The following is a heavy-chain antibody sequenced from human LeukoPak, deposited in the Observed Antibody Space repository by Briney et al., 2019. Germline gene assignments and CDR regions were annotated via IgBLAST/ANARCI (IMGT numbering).Heavy chain of an antibody. D-gene: IGHD1-1*01. CDR3: AKDLKLEPGVWDY. CDR1: GFTFSSYA. CDR2: ISGSGSTT. V-gene: IGHV3-23*01. Sequence: GGSLRLSCAASGFTFSSYAMTWVRQAPGKGLEWVSAISGSGSTTYYADSVKGRFTISRDNSKNTLYLQMNSLRAEDTAVYYCAKDLKLEPGVWDYWGQGTLVTVSS. J-gene: IGHJ4*02.